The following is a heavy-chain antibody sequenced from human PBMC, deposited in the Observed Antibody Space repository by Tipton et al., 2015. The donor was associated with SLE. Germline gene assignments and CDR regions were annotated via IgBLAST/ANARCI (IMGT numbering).Heavy chain of an antibody. CDR1: GGAISTFY. D-gene: IGHD6-13*01. V-gene: IGHV4-4*07. J-gene: IGHJ3*02. CDR3: AREWGWQLYNTFDM. CDR2: IYSSGRT. Sequence: TLSLTCTVSGGAISTFYWSWIRQSAGKGLEWIGRIYSSGRTNYNPSLKSRVTISVDTSKNQVSLKLSSVTAADTALYYCAREWGWQLYNTFDMWGQGTMVTVSS.